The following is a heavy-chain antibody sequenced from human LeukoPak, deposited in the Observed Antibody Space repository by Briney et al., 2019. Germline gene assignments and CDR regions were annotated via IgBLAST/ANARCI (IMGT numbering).Heavy chain of an antibody. D-gene: IGHD6-13*01. CDR3: ARLAAADPPEVDY. J-gene: IGHJ4*02. Sequence: SVKVSCKASGGTFSSYAISWVRQAPGQGLEWMGRIIPILGIANYAQKFQGRVTITADKSTSTAYMELSSLRSEDTAVYYCARLAAADPPEVDYWGQGTLVTVSS. V-gene: IGHV1-69*04. CDR1: GGTFSSYA. CDR2: IIPILGIA.